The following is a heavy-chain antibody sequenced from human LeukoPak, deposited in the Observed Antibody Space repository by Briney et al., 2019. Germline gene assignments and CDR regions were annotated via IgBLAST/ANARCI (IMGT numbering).Heavy chain of an antibody. CDR2: ISSSGSTI. Sequence: SGGSLRLSCAASGFTFSDYYMSWIRQAPGKGLEWVSYISSSGSTIYYADSVKGRFTISRDNSKNTLYLQMNSLRAEDTAVYYCAKDLSASEYGSGSLSEFDYWGQGTLVTVSS. D-gene: IGHD3-10*01. CDR1: GFTFSDYY. V-gene: IGHV3-11*01. CDR3: AKDLSASEYGSGSLSEFDY. J-gene: IGHJ4*02.